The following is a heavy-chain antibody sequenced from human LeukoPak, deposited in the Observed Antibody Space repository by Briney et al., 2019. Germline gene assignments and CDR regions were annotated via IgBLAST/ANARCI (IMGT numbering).Heavy chain of an antibody. Sequence: EAAVKVSCKASGGTFSSYAISWVRQAPGQGLQWMGGIIPIFGTANYAQKFQGRVTITADESTITAYMELSSLGSEDTAVYYCARDHLAAAAWWWFDPWGQGTLVTVSS. V-gene: IGHV1-69*13. CDR1: GGTFSSYA. CDR3: ARDHLAAAAWWWFDP. J-gene: IGHJ5*02. CDR2: IIPIFGTA. D-gene: IGHD6-13*01.